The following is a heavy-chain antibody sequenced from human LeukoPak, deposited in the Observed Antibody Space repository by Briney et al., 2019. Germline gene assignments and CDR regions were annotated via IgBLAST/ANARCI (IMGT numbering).Heavy chain of an antibody. CDR1: GYTFTGYY. V-gene: IGHV1-2*02. D-gene: IGHD6-13*01. CDR2: INPNSGGT. Sequence: ASVNVSCKASGYTFTGYYMHWVRQAPGQGLEWMGWINPNSGGTNYAQKFQGRVTMTRDTSISTAYMELSRLRSDDTAVYYCAKPRYSSSWTDFDYWGQGTLVTVSS. J-gene: IGHJ4*02. CDR3: AKPRYSSSWTDFDY.